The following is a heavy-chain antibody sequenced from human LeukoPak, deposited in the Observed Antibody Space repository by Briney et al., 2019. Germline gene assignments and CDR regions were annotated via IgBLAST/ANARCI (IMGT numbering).Heavy chain of an antibody. V-gene: IGHV1-2*02. D-gene: IGHD4-17*01. Sequence: GALVKVSCKASGYTFTGYYMHWVRQAPGQGLEWMGWINPNSGGTNYAQKFQGRVTMTRDTSISTAYMELSRLRSDDTAVYYCARARRPQRCDWFDPWGQGTLVTVSS. CDR1: GYTFTGYY. CDR3: ARARRPQRCDWFDP. J-gene: IGHJ5*02. CDR2: INPNSGGT.